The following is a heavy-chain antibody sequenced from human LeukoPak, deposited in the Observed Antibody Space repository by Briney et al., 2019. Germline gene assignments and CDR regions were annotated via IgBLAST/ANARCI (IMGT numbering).Heavy chain of an antibody. J-gene: IGHJ5*02. CDR2: VYYSGST. Sequence: SETLSLTCTVSGGSISSGDYYWSWIRQPPGKGLEWIGYVYYSGSTYYNPSLKSRVTISVDTSKNQFSLKLSSVTAADTAVYYCARKLRFLEWLPYARWFDPWGQGTLVTVSS. CDR1: GGSISSGDYY. V-gene: IGHV4-30-4*08. CDR3: ARKLRFLEWLPYARWFDP. D-gene: IGHD3-3*01.